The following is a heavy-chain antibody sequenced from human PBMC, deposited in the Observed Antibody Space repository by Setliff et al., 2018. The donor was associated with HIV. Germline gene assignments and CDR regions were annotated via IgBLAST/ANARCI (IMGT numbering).Heavy chain of an antibody. Sequence: PSETLSLTCTVSGGSISSGSCYWSWIRQPAGKGLEWIGHIYTSGSTNYNPSLKSRVTISVDTSTNQFSLKLSSVTAADTAVYYCARGRRSSGWYVYHWGQGTLVTVSS. V-gene: IGHV4-61*09. D-gene: IGHD6-19*01. CDR2: IYTSGST. CDR3: ARGRRSSGWYVYH. J-gene: IGHJ4*02. CDR1: GGSISSGSCY.